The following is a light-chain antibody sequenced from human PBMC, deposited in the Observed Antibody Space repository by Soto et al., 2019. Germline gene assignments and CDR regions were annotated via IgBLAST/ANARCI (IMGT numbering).Light chain of an antibody. CDR2: GAS. Sequence: ETVLTQSPGTLSLSPGERATLSCRASQSVSSSYLAWYQQNPGQAPSLLIYGASSRATGIPDRFSGSGSGTDFTLTISRLEPEDFAVYYCQQHGTSPYTFGQGTKLESK. V-gene: IGKV3-20*01. CDR3: QQHGTSPYT. CDR1: QSVSSSY. J-gene: IGKJ2*01.